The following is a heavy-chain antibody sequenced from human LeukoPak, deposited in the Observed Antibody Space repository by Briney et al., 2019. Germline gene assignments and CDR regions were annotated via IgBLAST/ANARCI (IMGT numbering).Heavy chain of an antibody. CDR3: ARAPSRRWELLPFDY. J-gene: IGHJ4*02. D-gene: IGHD1-26*01. CDR2: ISSSGSST. Sequence: PGGSLRLSCVASGITFSTYAMSWVRQAPGKGLEWVSVISSSGSSTYYADSVKGRFTISRDNAKNSLYLQMNSLRAEDTAVYYCARAPSRRWELLPFDYWGQGTLVTVSS. CDR1: GITFSTYA. V-gene: IGHV3-23*01.